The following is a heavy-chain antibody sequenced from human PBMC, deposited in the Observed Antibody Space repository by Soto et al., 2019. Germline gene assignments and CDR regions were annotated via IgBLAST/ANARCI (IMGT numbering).Heavy chain of an antibody. CDR2: INPSGGST. J-gene: IGHJ4*02. Sequence: GAPVKVSCKASGYTFTSNYMHSVPQAPGQGLEWMGIINPSGGSTSYAQKFQGRVTMTRDTSTSTVYMELSSLRSEDTAVYYCARDRHSNSYYFDYWGQGTLVTVSS. CDR3: ARDRHSNSYYFDY. D-gene: IGHD4-4*01. CDR1: GYTFTSNY. V-gene: IGHV1-46*03.